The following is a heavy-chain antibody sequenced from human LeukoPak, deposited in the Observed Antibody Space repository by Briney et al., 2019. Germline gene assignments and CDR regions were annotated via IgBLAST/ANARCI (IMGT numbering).Heavy chain of an antibody. CDR2: IIPILGIA. J-gene: IGHJ6*02. Sequence: SVKVSCKASGYTFTGYYMHWVRQAPGQGLEWMGRIIPILGIANYAQKFQGRVTIAADKSTSTAYMELSSLRSEDTAVYYCARIVGTLSGYYGMDVWGQGTTVTVSS. V-gene: IGHV1-69*02. D-gene: IGHD1-14*01. CDR1: GYTFTGYY. CDR3: ARIVGTLSGYYGMDV.